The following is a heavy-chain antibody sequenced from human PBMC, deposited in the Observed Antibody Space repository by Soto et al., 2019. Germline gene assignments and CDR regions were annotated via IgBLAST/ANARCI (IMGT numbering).Heavy chain of an antibody. D-gene: IGHD3-10*01. V-gene: IGHV4-34*01. CDR2: INHSGST. CDR1: GGSFSGYY. Sequence: PSETLSLTCAVYGGSFSGYYWSWIRQPPGKGLEWIGEINHSGSTNYNPSLKSRVTISVDTSKNQFSLKLSSVTAADTAVYYCARGRMYYYGSGSSLLNWFDPWGQGTLVTVS. CDR3: ARGRMYYYGSGSSLLNWFDP. J-gene: IGHJ5*02.